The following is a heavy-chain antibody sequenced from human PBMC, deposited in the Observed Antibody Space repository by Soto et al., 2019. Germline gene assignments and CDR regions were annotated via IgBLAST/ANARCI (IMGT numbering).Heavy chain of an antibody. CDR1: GFSFSSYS. J-gene: IGHJ4*02. D-gene: IGHD3-22*01. Sequence: EVQLVESGGGLVKPGGSLRLSCAASGFSFSSYSMNWVRQAPGKGLEWVSFISSSSSYIYYADSLKGRFTISRDNAKNSLYLQMDSLRAEDTAVYYCARDLSSGSPTSDYWGQGTLVTVSS. CDR3: ARDLSSGSPTSDY. CDR2: ISSSSSYI. V-gene: IGHV3-21*01.